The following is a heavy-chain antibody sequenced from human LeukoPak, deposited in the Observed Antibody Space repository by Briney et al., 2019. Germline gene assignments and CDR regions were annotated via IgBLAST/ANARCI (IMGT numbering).Heavy chain of an antibody. CDR1: GYTLTELS. D-gene: IGHD2-2*01. CDR2: FDPEDGET. CDR3: ATGGTSQYYFDY. J-gene: IGHJ4*02. Sequence: ASVKVSCKVSGYTLTELSMHWVRQAPGKGLEWMGGFDPEDGETIYAQKSQGRVTMTEDTSTDTAYMELSSLRSEDTAVYYCATGGTSQYYFDYWGQGTLVTVSS. V-gene: IGHV1-24*01.